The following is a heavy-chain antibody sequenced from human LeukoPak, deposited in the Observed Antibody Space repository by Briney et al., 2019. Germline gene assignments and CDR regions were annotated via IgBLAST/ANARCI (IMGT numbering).Heavy chain of an antibody. D-gene: IGHD5-18*01. J-gene: IGHJ5*02. CDR3: ARSLSWGIQLWSHSFDP. V-gene: IGHV1-69*05. CDR1: GGTFSSYA. Sequence: SVKVSCKASGGTFSSYAISWVRQAPGQGLEWMGGIIPIFGTANYAQKFQGRVTITTDGSTSTAYMELSSLRSEDTAVYYCARSLSWGIQLWSHSFDPWGQGTLVTVSS. CDR2: IIPIFGTA.